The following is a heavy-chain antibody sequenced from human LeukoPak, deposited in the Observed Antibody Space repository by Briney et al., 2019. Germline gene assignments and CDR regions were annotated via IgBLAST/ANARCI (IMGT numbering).Heavy chain of an antibody. V-gene: IGHV3-23*01. Sequence: GGSLRLSCAASGFIFSTYAMTWVRRAPGKGREWVSAISGSGGTTYYADSVKGRFTISRDNSKNTLYLQMNSLRAEDTAVYYCAKEGGGYHFDYWGQGTLVTVSS. J-gene: IGHJ4*02. D-gene: IGHD2-15*01. CDR1: GFIFSTYA. CDR2: ISGSGGTT. CDR3: AKEGGGYHFDY.